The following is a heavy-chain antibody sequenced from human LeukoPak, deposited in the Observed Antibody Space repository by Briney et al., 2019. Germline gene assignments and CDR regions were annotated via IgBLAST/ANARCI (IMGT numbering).Heavy chain of an antibody. V-gene: IGHV1-46*01. CDR1: GYTFTSYY. D-gene: IGHD3-22*01. J-gene: IGHJ3*02. CDR3: ARASETYYYDSSGLRAFDI. Sequence: ASVKVSCKASGYTFTSYYMHWVRQAPGQGLEWMGIINPSCGSTSYAQKFQGRVTMTRDTSTSTVYMELSSLRSEDTAVYYCARASETYYYDSSGLRAFDIWGQGTMVTVSS. CDR2: INPSCGST.